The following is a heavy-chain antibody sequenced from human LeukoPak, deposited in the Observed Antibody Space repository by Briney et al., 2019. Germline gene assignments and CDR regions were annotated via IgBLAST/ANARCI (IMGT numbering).Heavy chain of an antibody. V-gene: IGHV4-59*08. CDR3: ARVYYHDSRSNYFDP. Sequence: PSETLSLTCTVSGGSISSYYWSWIRQPPGKGLEWIGYIYYSGSTYYNPSLKSRVTISVDTSKNQFSLKLSSVTAADTAVYYCARVYYHDSRSNYFDPWGQGTLVTVSS. D-gene: IGHD3-22*01. J-gene: IGHJ5*02. CDR1: GGSISSYY. CDR2: IYYSGST.